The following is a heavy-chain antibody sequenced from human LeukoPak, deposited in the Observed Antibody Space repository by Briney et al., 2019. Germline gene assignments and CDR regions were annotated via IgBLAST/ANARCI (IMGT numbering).Heavy chain of an antibody. Sequence: SDTLSLTCAVSGYSISSSNWWGWIRQPPGKGLEWIGYIYYTGTTNYNPSLKSRVTMSVDTSKNHFSLKLTSVTAFDTAVYYCAREYGSGSYYNYYFYGFDVWGQGTTVTVSS. D-gene: IGHD3-10*01. J-gene: IGHJ6*02. CDR2: IYYTGTT. CDR1: GYSISSSNW. V-gene: IGHV4-28*06. CDR3: AREYGSGSYYNYYFYGFDV.